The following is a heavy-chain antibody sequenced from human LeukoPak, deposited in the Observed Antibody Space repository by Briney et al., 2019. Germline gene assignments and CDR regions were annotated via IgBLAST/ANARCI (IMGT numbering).Heavy chain of an antibody. D-gene: IGHD3-22*01. V-gene: IGHV1-69*13. CDR3: ARGDLGYYDSSGYYHFDY. CDR2: IIPIFGTA. J-gene: IGHJ4*02. CDR1: GGTFSSYA. Sequence: SVKVSCKASGGTFSSYAISWVRQALGQGLEWMGGIIPIFGTANYAQKFQGRVTITADESTSTAYMELSSLRSEDTAVYYCARGDLGYYDSSGYYHFDYWGQGTLVTVSS.